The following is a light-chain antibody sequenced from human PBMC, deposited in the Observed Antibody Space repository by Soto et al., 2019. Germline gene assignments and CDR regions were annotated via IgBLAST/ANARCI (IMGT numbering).Light chain of an antibody. J-gene: IGLJ2*01. CDR1: SSNVGSNF. CDR2: RND. V-gene: IGLV1-47*01. CDR3: AAWDDTLATLV. Sequence: QLVLTQPPSASGTPGQRVTMSCSGRSSNVGSNFVYWYQQLPETAPRLLIYRNDQRPSGVPDRFSASKSATSASLAITGLRSEDEAEYFCAAWDDTLATLVFGAGTKLTVL.